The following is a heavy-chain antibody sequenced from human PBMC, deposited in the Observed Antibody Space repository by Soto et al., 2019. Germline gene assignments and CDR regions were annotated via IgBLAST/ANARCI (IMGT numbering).Heavy chain of an antibody. J-gene: IGHJ6*02. CDR2: ISSSGSTI. CDR3: ARGSDCISTSCYYGMDV. D-gene: IGHD2-2*01. V-gene: IGHV3-11*04. Sequence: GGSLRLSCAASGFTFSDYYMSWIRQAPGKGLEWVSYISSSGSTIYYADSVKGRFTISRDNSKNTLNLQMNSLRAEDTAVYYCARGSDCISTSCYYGMDVWGQGTTVTVSS. CDR1: GFTFSDYY.